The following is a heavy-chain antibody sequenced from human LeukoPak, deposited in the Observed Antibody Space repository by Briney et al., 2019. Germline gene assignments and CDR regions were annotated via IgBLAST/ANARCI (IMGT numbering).Heavy chain of an antibody. J-gene: IGHJ4*02. Sequence: PGGSLRLSCAASGFTFSSYWMSGVRQAPGKGLEWVANIKQDGSEKYYVDSVKGRFTISRDNAKNSLYLQMNSLRAEDTAVYYCARVPPAQRAQIDYWGQGTLVTVSS. CDR3: ARVPPAQRAQIDY. V-gene: IGHV3-7*01. CDR2: IKQDGSEK. CDR1: GFTFSSYW. D-gene: IGHD1-1*01.